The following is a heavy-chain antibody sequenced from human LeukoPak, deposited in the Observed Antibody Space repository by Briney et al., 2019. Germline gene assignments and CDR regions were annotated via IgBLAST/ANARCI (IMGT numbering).Heavy chain of an antibody. J-gene: IGHJ4*02. CDR2: IYTSGST. D-gene: IGHD4-23*01. Sequence: SETLSLTCTVSGGSISSYYWSWIRQPAGKGLEWIGRIYTSGSTNYNPSLKSRVTMSVDTSKNQFSLKLSTVTAADTAVYYCARDETYGGNSGELHYWGQGTLVTVSS. CDR3: ARDETYGGNSGELHY. CDR1: GGSISSYY. V-gene: IGHV4-4*07.